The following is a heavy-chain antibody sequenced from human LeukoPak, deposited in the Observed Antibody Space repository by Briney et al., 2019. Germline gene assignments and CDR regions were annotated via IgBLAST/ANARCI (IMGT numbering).Heavy chain of an antibody. CDR1: GFTFSDHY. Sequence: PGGSLRLSCAASGFTFSDHYIDWVRQAPGKGLQWVGRSRNKANSYTTEYAASVKGRFIISRDDSESSLNLQMNSLTAEDTAVYYCAKDDGGATWGYYFDYWGQGTLVTVSS. CDR3: AKDDGGATWGYYFDY. D-gene: IGHD3-16*01. V-gene: IGHV3-72*01. CDR2: SRNKANSYTT. J-gene: IGHJ4*02.